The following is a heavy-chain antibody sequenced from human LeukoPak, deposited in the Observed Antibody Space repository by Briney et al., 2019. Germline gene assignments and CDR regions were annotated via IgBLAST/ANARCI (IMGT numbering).Heavy chain of an antibody. CDR1: GYTFTGYY. J-gene: IGHJ4*02. V-gene: IGHV1-2*02. Sequence: ASVTVSCKASGYTFTGYYMHWVRQAPGQGLEWMGWINPNSGGTNYAQKFQGRVTMTRDTSISTAYMELSRLRSDDTAVYYCARVREWLAPYFDYWGQGTLVTVSS. CDR3: ARVREWLAPYFDY. CDR2: INPNSGGT. D-gene: IGHD6-19*01.